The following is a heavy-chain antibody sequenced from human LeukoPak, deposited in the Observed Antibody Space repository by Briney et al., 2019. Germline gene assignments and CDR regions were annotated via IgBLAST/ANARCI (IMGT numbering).Heavy chain of an antibody. CDR2: IDPSDSYT. J-gene: IGHJ4*02. D-gene: IGHD2-15*01. CDR3: ARPSTYCSGGRCYSGVEY. Sequence: RSGESLKISCKGSGYSFTSYWISWVRQLPGKGLEWMGTIDPSDSYTNYSPSFQGHVTISADKSISTAYLQWSSLKASDTAMYYCARPSTYCSGGRCYSGVEYWGQGTLVTVSS. CDR1: GYSFTSYW. V-gene: IGHV5-10-1*01.